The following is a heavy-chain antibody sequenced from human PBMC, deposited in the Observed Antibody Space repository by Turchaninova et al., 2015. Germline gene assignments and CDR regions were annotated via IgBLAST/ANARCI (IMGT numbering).Heavy chain of an antibody. Sequence: QVTLQQWGAGLLQPSETPCHTVGVEGGCVREYDVNGNRQPPGKGVEWIGESKHSGSTNYNPSLKSRVTISVDTSKNQFSLKLSSVTAADTAVYYCARGNHITIFGVVISDAFDIWGQGTMVTVSS. CDR1: GGCVREYD. J-gene: IGHJ3*02. CDR3: ARGNHITIFGVVISDAFDI. V-gene: IGHV4-34*01. D-gene: IGHD3-3*01. CDR2: SKHSGST.